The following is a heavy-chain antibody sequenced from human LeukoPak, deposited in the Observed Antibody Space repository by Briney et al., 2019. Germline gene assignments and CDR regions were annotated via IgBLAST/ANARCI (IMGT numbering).Heavy chain of an antibody. D-gene: IGHD1-26*01. V-gene: IGHV3-48*03. CDR2: ISNSGAYI. J-gene: IGHJ4*02. Sequence: GGSLRLSCAASGFSFSSYEMNWVRQAPGKGLEWVSYISNSGAYIYYADSVKGRFTISRDNAKNSLYLQMNSLRAEDTAVYYCARDPRRGSYYPPSFDYWGQGTLVTVSS. CDR3: ARDPRRGSYYPPSFDY. CDR1: GFSFSSYE.